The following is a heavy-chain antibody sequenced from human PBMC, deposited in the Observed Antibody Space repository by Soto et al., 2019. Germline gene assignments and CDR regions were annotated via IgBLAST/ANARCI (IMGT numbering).Heavy chain of an antibody. CDR2: IYWDDDK. CDR1: GFPLSTSGVG. D-gene: IGHD3-22*01. V-gene: IGHV2-5*02. CDR3: AHRRSTYYYDSTFDY. J-gene: IGHJ4*02. Sequence: QITLKESGPTLVKPTQTLTLTCTFSGFPLSTSGVGVGWIRQPPGKALEWLALIYWDDDKRYSPSLQSRLNITKDTSKNQAVRTMTNMDPVDTAKYYCAHRRSTYYYDSTFDYWGQGTLVTVSS.